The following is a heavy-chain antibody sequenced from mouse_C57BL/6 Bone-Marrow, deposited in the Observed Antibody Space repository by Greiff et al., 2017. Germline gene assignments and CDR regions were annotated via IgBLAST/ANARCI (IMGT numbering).Heavy chain of an antibody. CDR1: GYTFTSYW. V-gene: IGHV1-59*01. CDR3: ARDYYGSSYDH. J-gene: IGHJ2*01. CDR2: IDPSDSYT. D-gene: IGHD1-1*01. Sequence: QVQLQQPGAELVRPGTSVKLSCKASGYTFTSYWMHWVKQRPGQGLEWIGVIDPSDSYTNYNQKFKGKATLTVDTSSSTAYMQLSSLTSEDSAVYYCARDYYGSSYDHWGQGTTLTVSS.